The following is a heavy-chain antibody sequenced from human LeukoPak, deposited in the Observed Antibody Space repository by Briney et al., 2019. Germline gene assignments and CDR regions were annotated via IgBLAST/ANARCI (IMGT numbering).Heavy chain of an antibody. D-gene: IGHD3-10*01. V-gene: IGHV3-33*01. CDR3: ARESSLTGAYFDW. J-gene: IGHJ4*02. CDR2: IWYDGTNK. Sequence: GGSLRLSCAASGFTLSNYGMHWVRQAPGKGLEGVAVIWYDGTNKQYVDSVKGRFTISRDNSENTLYLQMNSLRDEDTAVYYCARESSLTGAYFDWWGQGTLVTVSS. CDR1: GFTLSNYG.